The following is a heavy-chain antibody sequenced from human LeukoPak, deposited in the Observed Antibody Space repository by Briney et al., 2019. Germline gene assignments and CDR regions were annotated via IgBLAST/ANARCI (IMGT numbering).Heavy chain of an antibody. Sequence: GGSLRLSCAASGFTFSSYWMSWVRQAPGKGLEWVANIKQDGSEKYYVDSVKGRFTISRANAKNSLYLQMNSLRAEDTAVYYCASDGYFEPYDYWGQGTLVTVSS. CDR1: GFTFSSYW. D-gene: IGHD2/OR15-2a*01. CDR3: ASDGYFEPYDY. CDR2: IKQDGSEK. J-gene: IGHJ4*02. V-gene: IGHV3-7*01.